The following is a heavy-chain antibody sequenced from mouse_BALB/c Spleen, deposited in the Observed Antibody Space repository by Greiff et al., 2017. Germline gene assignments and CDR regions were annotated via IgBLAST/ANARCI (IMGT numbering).Heavy chain of an antibody. D-gene: IGHD4-1*01. CDR3: ARLTGYAMDY. J-gene: IGHJ4*01. V-gene: IGHV4-2*02. Sequence: EVQLQESGGGLVQPGGSLNLSCAASGFDFSRYWMSWARQAPGKGQEWIGEINPGSSTINYTPSLKDKFIISRDNAKNTLYLQMSKVRSEDTALYYCARLTGYAMDYWGQGTSVTVSS. CDR2: INPGSSTI. CDR1: GFDFSRYW.